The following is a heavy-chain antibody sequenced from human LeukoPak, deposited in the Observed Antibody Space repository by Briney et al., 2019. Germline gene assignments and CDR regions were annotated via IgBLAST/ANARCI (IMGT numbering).Heavy chain of an antibody. V-gene: IGHV3-33*03. CDR2: IWYDGSNK. J-gene: IGHJ4*02. CDR1: GFTFSSYG. Sequence: GGSLRLSCAASGFTFSSYGMHWVRPAPGKGLEGVAVIWYDGSNKYYADSVKGRFTISRDNADNSLWLQMDSLRAEDTAVYYCANSGWSLRDYWGQGTLVTVSS. CDR3: ANSGWSLRDY. D-gene: IGHD6-19*01.